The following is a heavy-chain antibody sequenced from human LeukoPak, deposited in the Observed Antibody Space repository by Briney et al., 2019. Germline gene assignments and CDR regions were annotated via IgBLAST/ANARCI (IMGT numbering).Heavy chain of an antibody. V-gene: IGHV1-46*01. CDR1: GYTFTNYY. D-gene: IGHD6-6*01. CDR3: AREGPDSDSSRSRFDC. J-gene: IGHJ4*02. CDR2: INPSGGST. Sequence: ASVKVSCKASGYTFTNYYIHWVRQAPGQGLEWTGIINPSGGSTSYAQKFQGRVTMTRDTSTSTVYMELSSLRSEDTAVYYCAREGPDSDSSRSRFDCWGQGTLVTVSS.